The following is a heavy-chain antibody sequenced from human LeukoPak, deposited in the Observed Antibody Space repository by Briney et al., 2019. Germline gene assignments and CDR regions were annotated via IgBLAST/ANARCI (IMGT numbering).Heavy chain of an antibody. CDR1: GYSISSSNYY. J-gene: IGHJ5*02. CDR3: ARLNKPGWFDP. D-gene: IGHD1-14*01. V-gene: IGHV4-39*01. CDR2: IFYTGNT. Sequence: PSETLSLTCTASGYSISSSNYYWAWIRQPPGKGLEWIANIFYTGNTYYNPSLKSRVTISIDTSKNQFSLRLNSVTATDTAVYYCARLNKPGWFDPWGQGTLVTVSS.